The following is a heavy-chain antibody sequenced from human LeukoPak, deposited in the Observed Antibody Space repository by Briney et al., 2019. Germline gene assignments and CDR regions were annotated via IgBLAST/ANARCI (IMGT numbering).Heavy chain of an antibody. J-gene: IGHJ3*02. CDR1: GGSLSSSSYY. V-gene: IGHV4-39*01. CDR2: IYYSGST. Sequence: PSETLTLTCTVSGGSLSSSSYYWGWIRQPPGKGLEWIGSIYYSGSTYYNPSLKSRVTISVDTSKNQFSLKLSSVTAADTAVYYCARQAGVHDAFDIWGQGTMVTVSS. CDR3: ARQAGVHDAFDI. D-gene: IGHD3-10*01.